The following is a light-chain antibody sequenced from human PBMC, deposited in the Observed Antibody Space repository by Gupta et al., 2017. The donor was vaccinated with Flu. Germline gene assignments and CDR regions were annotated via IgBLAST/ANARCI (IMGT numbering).Light chain of an antibody. J-gene: IGLJ2*01. CDR1: SLRSYS. CDR3: NSRDRAGNLLI. CDR2: GQN. Sequence: SSELTQDPAVSVALGQTVSLTCQGDSLRSYSASWYQQKPGRAPVLVIFGQNMRPSGIPVRFSGSTPENPASLTIAGAQAEDEADYYGNSRDRAGNLLIFGGGTKLTVL. V-gene: IGLV3-19*01.